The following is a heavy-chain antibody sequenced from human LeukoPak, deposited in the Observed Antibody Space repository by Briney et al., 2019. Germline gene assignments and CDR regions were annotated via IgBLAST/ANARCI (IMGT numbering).Heavy chain of an antibody. J-gene: IGHJ5*02. CDR2: IKQDGSEK. CDR1: GFTFSSYW. CDR3: AGILT. V-gene: IGHV3-7*01. Sequence: GGSLRLSCAAPGFTFSSYWMSWVRQARGKGLEWVANIKQDGSEKYYVDSVKGRFTISRDNAKNSLYLQMNSLRAEDTAVCYCAGILTWGQGTLVTVSS.